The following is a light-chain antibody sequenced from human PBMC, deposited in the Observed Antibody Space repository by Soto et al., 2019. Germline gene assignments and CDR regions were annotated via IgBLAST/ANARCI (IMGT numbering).Light chain of an antibody. CDR3: QQYNTYSRT. CDR2: DAS. J-gene: IGKJ1*01. Sequence: DIHITRSPCTLSASAGDRVTITCRASQSISYWLAWYQQKPGKAPNLLIYDASTLESGVPSRFSGSGSGTEFTLTISSLQPDDFATYYCQQYNTYSRTFGQGTKVDIK. V-gene: IGKV1-5*01. CDR1: QSISYW.